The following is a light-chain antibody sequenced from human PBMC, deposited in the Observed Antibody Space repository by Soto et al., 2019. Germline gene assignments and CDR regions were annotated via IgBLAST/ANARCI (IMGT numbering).Light chain of an antibody. CDR2: KAS. V-gene: IGKV1-5*03. J-gene: IGKJ1*01. CDR3: LQHNAWPRT. CDR1: QSISSW. Sequence: DIQMTQSPFTLSASVGDRVTITCRASQSISSWLAWYQQKPGKAPKLLIYKASTLESWVPSNFSGSGSGTEFTLTISSQQSEDFAVYYCLQHNAWPRTSGHGNKV.